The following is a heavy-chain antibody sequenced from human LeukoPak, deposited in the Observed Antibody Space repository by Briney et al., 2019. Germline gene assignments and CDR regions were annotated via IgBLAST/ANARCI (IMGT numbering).Heavy chain of an antibody. J-gene: IGHJ4*02. V-gene: IGHV4-59*08. Sequence: SETLSLTCTVSGGSISSYYWSWIRQPPGKGLEWIGYIYYSGSTNYNPSLKSRVTISVDTSKNQFSLNLSSVTAADTAAYYCARTSGSGSADYWGQGTLVTVSS. D-gene: IGHD3-10*01. CDR1: GGSISSYY. CDR3: ARTSGSGSADY. CDR2: IYYSGST.